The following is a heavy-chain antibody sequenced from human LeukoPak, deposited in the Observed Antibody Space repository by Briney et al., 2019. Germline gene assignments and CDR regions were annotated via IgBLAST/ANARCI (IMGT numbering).Heavy chain of an antibody. CDR1: GASITSSY. Sequence: SETLSLTCTVSGASITSSYWSWIRQPAGKGLEWIGRIYTSGITNYNPSLKSRVTISVDTSKNQFSLKLSSVTAADTAVYYCARVRGYSSGWYLDSWGQGTLVTVSS. CDR2: IYTSGIT. D-gene: IGHD6-19*01. V-gene: IGHV4-4*07. J-gene: IGHJ4*02. CDR3: ARVRGYSSGWYLDS.